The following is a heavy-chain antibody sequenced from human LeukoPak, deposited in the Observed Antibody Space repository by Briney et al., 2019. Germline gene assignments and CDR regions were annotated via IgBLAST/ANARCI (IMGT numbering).Heavy chain of an antibody. Sequence: PSETLSLTCAVYGGSFSGYYWTWIRQPPGKGLEWIGEMNHSGSANYNPSLKSRVTISVDTSKNQCSPRLSSVTAADTAVYYCARDATTELGTVYMDVWGKGTTVTISS. CDR2: MNHSGSA. V-gene: IGHV4-34*01. J-gene: IGHJ6*03. CDR3: ARDATTELGTVYMDV. D-gene: IGHD4-17*01. CDR1: GGSFSGYY.